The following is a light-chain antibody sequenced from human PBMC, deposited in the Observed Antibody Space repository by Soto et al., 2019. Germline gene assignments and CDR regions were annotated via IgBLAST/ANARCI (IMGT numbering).Light chain of an antibody. CDR3: AAWDDSLRGV. V-gene: IGLV1-47*01. CDR2: RNA. Sequence: QSVLTQPPSASGTPGQRITISCSGSSSNIGSNYVYWYQQLPGTAPKLLIYRNAQRPSGVPDRFSGSKSGTSASLAISGPRSEDEADYYCAAWDDSLRGVFGTGTKLTVL. J-gene: IGLJ1*01. CDR1: SSNIGSNY.